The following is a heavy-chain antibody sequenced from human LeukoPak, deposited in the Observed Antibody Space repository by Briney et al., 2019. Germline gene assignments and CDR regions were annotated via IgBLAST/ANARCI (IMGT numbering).Heavy chain of an antibody. Sequence: SETLSLTCTFSDGDIYTSPYYWGWIRQPPGKGLEWIGSVYYSGSTYYNPSLKSRVTISIDTSKKQFSLKVNSVTAADTAVYYCARFFKGGDNGDYSDYWGQGTLVTVSS. CDR1: DGDIYTSPYY. D-gene: IGHD4-17*01. CDR2: VYYSGST. CDR3: ARFFKGGDNGDYSDY. J-gene: IGHJ4*02. V-gene: IGHV4-39*01.